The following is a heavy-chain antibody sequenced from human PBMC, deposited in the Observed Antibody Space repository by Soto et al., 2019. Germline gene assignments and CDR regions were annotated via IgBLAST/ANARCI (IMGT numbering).Heavy chain of an antibody. D-gene: IGHD2-8*01. Sequence: QGQLVQSGAEVKKPGASVKVSCKASGYTFTSYAMHWVRQAPGQRLEWMGRINAGNGNTKYSQKFQGRVTITRDTSARTAYMELSSLRSEDTAVYYCARAGDYCTNGVCYYYYYYGMDVW. CDR1: GYTFTSYA. J-gene: IGHJ6*01. CDR2: INAGNGNT. V-gene: IGHV1-3*01. CDR3: ARAGDYCTNGVCYYYYYYGMDV.